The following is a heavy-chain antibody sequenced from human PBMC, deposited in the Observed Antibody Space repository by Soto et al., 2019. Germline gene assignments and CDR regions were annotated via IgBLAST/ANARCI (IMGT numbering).Heavy chain of an antibody. CDR2: ISSSSGST. J-gene: IGHJ6*01. V-gene: IGHV3-11*06. CDR3: ARDRGGYDRLYYYHGMDV. Sequence: GGSLRLSCAASGFTFSDYYMSWIRQAPGKGLEYISYISSSSGSTNYADSVKGRFTISRDNAKNSLYLQMSSLRAEDTAVYYCARDRGGYDRLYYYHGMDVWGQGTTVAVSS. CDR1: GFTFSDYY. D-gene: IGHD5-12*01.